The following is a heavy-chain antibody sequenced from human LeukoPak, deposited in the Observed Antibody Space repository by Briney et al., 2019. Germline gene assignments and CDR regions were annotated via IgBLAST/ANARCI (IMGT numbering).Heavy chain of an antibody. V-gene: IGHV4-4*07. CDR2: INTSGST. CDR1: GGSISNYS. Sequence: PSETLSLTCTVSGGSISNYSWSWIRQPAGKGLEWIGRINTSGSTDYNPSLKSRVTMSVDTSKNQFSLNLRSLTAADTAVYYCARSRGTTLVTRFDYWGQGTLVTVSS. CDR3: ARSRGTTLVTRFDY. J-gene: IGHJ4*02. D-gene: IGHD5-18*01.